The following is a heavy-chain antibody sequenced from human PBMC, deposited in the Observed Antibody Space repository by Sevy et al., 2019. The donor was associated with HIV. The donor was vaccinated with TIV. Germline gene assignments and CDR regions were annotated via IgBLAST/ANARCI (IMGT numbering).Heavy chain of an antibody. V-gene: IGHV3-7*01. Sequence: GGSLRLSCAASGFTFSYFSMHWVRQAPGKGLEWVANIKQDGSEKKYGDSVKGRFTISRDNAENSLFLQMNSLRAEDTAVYYCARGGRNFDYWGQGTLVTVSS. CDR3: ARGGRNFDY. CDR2: IKQDGSEK. CDR1: GFTFSYFS. J-gene: IGHJ4*02.